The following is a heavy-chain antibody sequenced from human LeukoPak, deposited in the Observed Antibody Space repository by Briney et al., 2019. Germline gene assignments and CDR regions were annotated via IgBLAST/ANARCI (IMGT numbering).Heavy chain of an antibody. J-gene: IGHJ4*02. D-gene: IGHD1-26*01. CDR3: TSGSYFY. Sequence: SETLSLTCAVYGGSFSGYYWSWIRQPPGKGLEWIGEINHSGSTNYNPSLKSRVTISVDTSKNQFSPKLSSVTAADTAVYYCTSGSYFYWGQGTLVTVSS. V-gene: IGHV4-34*01. CDR1: GGSFSGYY. CDR2: INHSGST.